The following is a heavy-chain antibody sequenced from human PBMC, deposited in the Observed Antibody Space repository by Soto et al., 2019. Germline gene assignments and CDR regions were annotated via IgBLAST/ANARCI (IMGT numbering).Heavy chain of an antibody. CDR3: VRGGATIFDY. Sequence: GGSLRLSCAASGFTFTIYSMNWVRQAPGKGLEWVSYISSSSSTIYYADSMKGRFTISRDHAKNSLYLQVNSLRDEDTAVYYCVRGGATIFDYWGRGTLVTVSS. D-gene: IGHD1-26*01. V-gene: IGHV3-48*02. J-gene: IGHJ4*02. CDR1: GFTFTIYS. CDR2: ISSSSSTI.